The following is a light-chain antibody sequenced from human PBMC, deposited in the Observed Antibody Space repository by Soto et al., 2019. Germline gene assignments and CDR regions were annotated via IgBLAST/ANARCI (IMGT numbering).Light chain of an antibody. CDR2: GTS. Sequence: EIVLTQSPGTLSLSPGERATLSCRASQSINSNYLAWYQQKPGQAPRLLIYGTSSRATGIPDRFSGSGSGTVFGLTINRLEPEDFAVYYCQQYASTRFTFGPGTKVEIK. CDR3: QQYASTRFT. J-gene: IGKJ3*01. V-gene: IGKV3-20*01. CDR1: QSINSNY.